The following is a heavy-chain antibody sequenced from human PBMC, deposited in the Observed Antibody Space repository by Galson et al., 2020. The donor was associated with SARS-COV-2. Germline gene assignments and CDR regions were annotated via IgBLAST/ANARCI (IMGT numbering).Heavy chain of an antibody. V-gene: IGHV4-39*07. CDR3: ARWTDIVVLPAAGWFDP. D-gene: IGHD2-2*01. J-gene: IGHJ5*02. CDR2: IFYSGST. CDR1: GGSISSSTYY. Sequence: SETLSLTCTVSGGSISSSTYYWGWIRQPPGKGLEWIGSIFYSGSTYYNPSLKSRVTISVDTSKNQFSLKLSSVTAADTAVYYCARWTDIVVLPAAGWFDPWGQGTLVTVSS.